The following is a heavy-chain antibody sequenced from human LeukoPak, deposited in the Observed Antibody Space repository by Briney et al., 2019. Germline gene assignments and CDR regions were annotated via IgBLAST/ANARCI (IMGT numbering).Heavy chain of an antibody. Sequence: GASVKVSCKASGYTFTSYAMNWVRQAPGQGLEWMGYINTNTGKPMYARGFTGRFVFSLDTSVSTAYLQISSLKAEDTAVYYCARGGYYGGSGTYGFFDYWGQGSLVTVSS. V-gene: IGHV7-4-1*02. J-gene: IGHJ4*02. CDR3: ARGGYYGGSGTYGFFDY. D-gene: IGHD3-10*01. CDR1: GYTFTSYA. CDR2: INTNTGKP.